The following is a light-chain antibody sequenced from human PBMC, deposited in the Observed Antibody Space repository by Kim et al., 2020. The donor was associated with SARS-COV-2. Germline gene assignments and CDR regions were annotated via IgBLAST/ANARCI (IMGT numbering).Light chain of an antibody. Sequence: TISCSGSSSNIGINPLTWYTQFPGTTPKLRIYINVQRPTGVPDRFSGSKSGTSASLAISGLQSEDESDYYCASWDDSLSGWVFGGGTQLTVL. V-gene: IGLV1-44*01. J-gene: IGLJ3*02. CDR2: INV. CDR3: ASWDDSLSGWV. CDR1: SSNIGINP.